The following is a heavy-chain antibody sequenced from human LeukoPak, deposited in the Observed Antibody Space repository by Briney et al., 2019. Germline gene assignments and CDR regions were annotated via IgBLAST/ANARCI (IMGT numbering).Heavy chain of an antibody. J-gene: IGHJ6*03. CDR2: INPNSGGT. CDR3: ARDYAGYCSSTSCYTYYYYYYMDV. D-gene: IGHD2-2*02. Sequence: ASVKVSCKASEYTFTGYYMHWVRQAPGQGLEWMGWINPNSGGTNYAQKFQGRVTMTRDTSISTAYMELSRLRSDDTAVYYCARDYAGYCSSTSCYTYYYYYYMDVWGKGTTVTVSS. V-gene: IGHV1-2*02. CDR1: EYTFTGYY.